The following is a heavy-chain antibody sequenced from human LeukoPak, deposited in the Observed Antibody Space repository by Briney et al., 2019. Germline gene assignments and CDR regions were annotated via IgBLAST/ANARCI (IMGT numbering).Heavy chain of an antibody. CDR2: MNPNSGNT. J-gene: IGHJ4*02. V-gene: IGHV1-8*03. D-gene: IGHD6-13*01. CDR3: ARALGSIAAPGFDY. Sequence: ASVKVSCKASGYTFTSYDINWVRQATGQGLEWMGWMNPNSGNTGYAQKFQGRVTITRNTSISTAYMELSSLRSEDTAVYYCARALGSIAAPGFDYWGQGTLVTVSS. CDR1: GYTFTSYD.